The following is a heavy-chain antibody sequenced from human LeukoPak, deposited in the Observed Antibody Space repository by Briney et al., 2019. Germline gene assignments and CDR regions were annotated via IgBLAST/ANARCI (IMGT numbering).Heavy chain of an antibody. Sequence: GGSLRLSCAASGFTFSRYAMSWVRQAPGKGLEWVSGITNSGGSTYYADSVKGRFTISRDNSKNTLYLQMNSLRADETAVYYCAKPRSPEYTYGKSDYWGQGTLVTVSS. CDR1: GFTFSRYA. V-gene: IGHV3-23*01. D-gene: IGHD5-18*01. J-gene: IGHJ4*02. CDR2: ITNSGGST. CDR3: AKPRSPEYTYGKSDY.